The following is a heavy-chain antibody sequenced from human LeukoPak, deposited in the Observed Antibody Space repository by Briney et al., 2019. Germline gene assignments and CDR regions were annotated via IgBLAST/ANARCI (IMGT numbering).Heavy chain of an antibody. D-gene: IGHD1-26*01. J-gene: IGHJ3*02. CDR1: GYTFTGYY. V-gene: IGHV1-2*02. CDR2: INPNSGST. CDR3: ARGTLYSGTYAFDI. Sequence: ASVKVSCKASGYTFTGYYMHWVRQAPGQGLEWMGWINPNSGSTNYAQKFQGRVTMTRDTSISTAYMELSRLRSDDTAVYYCARGTLYSGTYAFDIWGLGTMVTVSS.